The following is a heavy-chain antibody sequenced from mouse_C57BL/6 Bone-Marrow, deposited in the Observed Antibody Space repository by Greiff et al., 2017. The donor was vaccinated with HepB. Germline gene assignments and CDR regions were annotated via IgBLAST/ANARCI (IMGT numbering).Heavy chain of an antibody. J-gene: IGHJ3*01. V-gene: IGHV1-5*01. CDR1: GYTFTSYW. D-gene: IGHD2-3*01. CDR2: IYPGNSDT. CDR3: TRADGYYPWFAY. Sequence: EVQLQQSGTVLARPGASVKMSCKTSGYTFTSYWMHWVNQRPGQGLEWIGAIYPGNSDTSYNQKFKGKAKLTAVTSASTAYMELSSLTNEDSAVYYCTRADGYYPWFAYWGQGTLVTVSA.